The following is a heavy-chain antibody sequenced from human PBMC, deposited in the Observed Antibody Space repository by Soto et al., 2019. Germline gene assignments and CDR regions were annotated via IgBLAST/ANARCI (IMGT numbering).Heavy chain of an antibody. CDR2: IVYDGSSK. Sequence: QVQLVESGGGVVQPGRSLRLSCVGSGFTFSSYAMHWVRQAPGKGLEWVAVIVYDGSSKYYADTMKGRFTISRDNYKNTLYLQMNSLRAEDTAGYYCAKTVRLVHGATDYWGQGTLVTVSS. J-gene: IGHJ4*02. CDR3: AKTVRLVHGATDY. CDR1: GFTFSSYA. D-gene: IGHD6-6*01. V-gene: IGHV3-30-3*02.